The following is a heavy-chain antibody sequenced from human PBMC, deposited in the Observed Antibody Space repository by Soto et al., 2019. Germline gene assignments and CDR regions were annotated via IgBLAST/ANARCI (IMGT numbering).Heavy chain of an antibody. D-gene: IGHD3-9*01. J-gene: IGHJ6*02. V-gene: IGHV3-53*01. CDR2: IYRGGST. CDR1: GFTVSSNY. CDR3: ATRLLRYLDWLSGGDYYYGMDV. Sequence: EVQLVESGGGLIQPGGSLRLSCAASGFTVSSNYMSWVRQAPGKGLEWVSVIYRGGSTYYADSVKGRFTISRDNSKNTLYLQMNSLRAEDTAVYYCATRLLRYLDWLSGGDYYYGMDVWGQGNTVTVSS.